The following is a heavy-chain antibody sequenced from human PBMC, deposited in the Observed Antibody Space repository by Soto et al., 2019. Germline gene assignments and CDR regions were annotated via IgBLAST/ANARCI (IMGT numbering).Heavy chain of an antibody. D-gene: IGHD6-19*01. CDR3: AXDSEIPGLSPAGACLDS. J-gene: IGHJ4*02. CDR1: GFTFASYA. CDR2: IDAGGGRT. V-gene: IGHV3-23*01. Sequence: PGGSLRLSCAASGFTFASYAMAWVRQAPGKGVEWVSGIDAGGGRTYYADSVKGRFTISRDNSRNTLFLQMDNLRGEDTAIYYCAXDSEIPGLSPAGACLDSWGQGTLVTVSS.